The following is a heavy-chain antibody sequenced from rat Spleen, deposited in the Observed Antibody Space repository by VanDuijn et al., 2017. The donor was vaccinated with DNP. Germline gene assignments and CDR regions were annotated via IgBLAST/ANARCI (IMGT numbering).Heavy chain of an antibody. D-gene: IGHD1-4*01. Sequence: QVQLQQSGVELAKPGSSVKISCKASGYTFTSYYISWIKQTTGKGLEYIGYINTGSGSTNYNEKFKGKATLTVDKSSSTAFMQLSSLTPDDSAVYYCARRRLPYWYFDFWGPGTMVTVSS. V-gene: IGHV1-43*01. CDR2: INTGSGST. CDR3: ARRRLPYWYFDF. J-gene: IGHJ1*01. CDR1: GYTFTSYY.